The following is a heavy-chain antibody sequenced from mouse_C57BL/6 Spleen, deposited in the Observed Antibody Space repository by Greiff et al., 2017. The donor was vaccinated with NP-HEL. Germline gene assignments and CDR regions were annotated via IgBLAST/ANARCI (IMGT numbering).Heavy chain of an antibody. CDR1: GYTFTSYW. CDR3: ARYDYEYFDV. CDR2: IHPNSGST. Sequence: QVHVKQPGAELVKPGASVKLSCKASGYTFTSYWMHWVKQRPGQGLEWIGMIHPNSGSTNYNEKFKSKATLTVDKSSSTAYMQLSSLTSEDSAVYYCARYDYEYFDVWGTGTTVTVSS. V-gene: IGHV1-64*01. D-gene: IGHD2-4*01. J-gene: IGHJ1*03.